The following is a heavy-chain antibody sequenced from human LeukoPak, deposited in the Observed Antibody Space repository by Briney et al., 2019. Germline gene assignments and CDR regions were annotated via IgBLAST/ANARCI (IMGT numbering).Heavy chain of an antibody. CDR3: AKSDSSGWYGGFYFDY. CDR2: ISGSGGST. CDR1: GFTFSTYG. V-gene: IGHV3-23*01. Sequence: GGSLRLSCAASGFTFSTYGMSWVRQAPGKGLEWVSAISGSGGSTYYADSVKGRFTISRDNSKNTLYLQMNSLRAEDTAVYYCAKSDSSGWYGGFYFDYWGQGTLVTVSS. J-gene: IGHJ4*02. D-gene: IGHD6-19*01.